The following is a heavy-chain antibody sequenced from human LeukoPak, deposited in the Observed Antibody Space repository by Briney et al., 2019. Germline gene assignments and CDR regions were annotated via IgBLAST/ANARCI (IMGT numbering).Heavy chain of an antibody. CDR1: GDSVTNYD. CDR2: IYARGST. J-gene: IGHJ6*03. CDR3: ARWAEYQLPFSYYYMDV. D-gene: IGHD2-2*01. V-gene: IGHV4-4*09. Sequence: PSETLSLTCTVSGDSVTNYDWSWIRQAPGEGLEWIGNIYARGSTTYSPSLKSRVTTSIDTSKNHFSLRLTSVTAADAAVYYCARWAEYQLPFSYYYMDVWGKGTTVAVSS.